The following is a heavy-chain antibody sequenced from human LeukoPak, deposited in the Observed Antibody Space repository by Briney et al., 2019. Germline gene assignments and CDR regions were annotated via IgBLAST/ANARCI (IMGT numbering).Heavy chain of an antibody. D-gene: IGHD6-19*01. CDR1: GYTFTSYH. CDR3: ASYLSGWPLKY. V-gene: IGHV1-46*01. CDR2: INPSGGTT. J-gene: IGHJ4*02. Sequence: WASVKVSCKASGYTFTSYHIHWVRQAPGQGLEWMGLINPSGGTTSYAQKFQGRVTMTRDMSTSTVYMELSSPRSEDTAVYYCASYLSGWPLKYWGQGTLVTVSS.